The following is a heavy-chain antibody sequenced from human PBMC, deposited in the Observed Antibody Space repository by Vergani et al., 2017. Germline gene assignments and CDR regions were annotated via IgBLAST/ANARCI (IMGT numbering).Heavy chain of an antibody. J-gene: IGHJ4*02. V-gene: IGHV3-23*01. CDR3: AKQYFVWGNYLCNY. CDR2: ISGSGVSA. Sequence: EVQLLESGGGLVQPGGSLRLTCAASEFTFSNYAMNWVRQAPGKGLEWVSGISGSGVSAYYTDSVKGRFTISGDNSKNMLFLQMNNLRTEDTAIYYCAKQYFVWGNYLCNYWGQGTLVTVSS. CDR1: EFTFSNYA. D-gene: IGHD3-16*01.